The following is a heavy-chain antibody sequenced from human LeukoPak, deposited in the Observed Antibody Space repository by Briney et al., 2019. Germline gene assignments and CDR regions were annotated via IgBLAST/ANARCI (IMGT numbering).Heavy chain of an antibody. CDR3: ARGTALPGVDY. Sequence: GGSLRLSCAASGFRFSDFTMTWVRQAPGRLEWVANINHDGSEKNYVDSVEGRFTITRDNTKKSLYLQMNSLGAEDTAVYYCARGTALPGVDYWGQGTLVIVSS. J-gene: IGHJ4*02. D-gene: IGHD3-10*01. CDR2: INHDGSEK. V-gene: IGHV3-7*01. CDR1: GFRFSDFT.